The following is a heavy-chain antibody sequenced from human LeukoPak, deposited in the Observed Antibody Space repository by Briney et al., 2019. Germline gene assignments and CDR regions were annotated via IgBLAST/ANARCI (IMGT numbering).Heavy chain of an antibody. CDR2: IYYSGST. CDR1: GGSISSSSYY. D-gene: IGHD4-17*01. V-gene: IGHV4-39*07. CDR3: ARYGDQSIQPMTD. J-gene: IGHJ4*02. Sequence: PSETLSLTCTVSGGSISSSSYYWGWIRQPPGKGLEWIGSIYYSGSTYYNPSLKSRVTISVDTSKNQFSLKLSSVTAADTAVYYCARYGDQSIQPMTDWGQGTLVTVSS.